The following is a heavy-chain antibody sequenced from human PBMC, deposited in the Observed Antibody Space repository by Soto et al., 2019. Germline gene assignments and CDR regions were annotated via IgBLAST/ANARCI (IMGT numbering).Heavy chain of an antibody. CDR2: ISGSGGRT. Sequence: EVQLLESGGGLVQQGGSLRVSCAASGFTFRKHAMSWVRQAPGKGLEWVSGISGSGGRTYYADSVKGRFTISRDNSKNTLYLQMNSLRVEDTAVYYCAKDMYYYDSSGYYDYWGQGALVNVSS. V-gene: IGHV3-23*01. CDR3: AKDMYYYDSSGYYDY. D-gene: IGHD3-22*01. CDR1: GFTFRKHA. J-gene: IGHJ4*02.